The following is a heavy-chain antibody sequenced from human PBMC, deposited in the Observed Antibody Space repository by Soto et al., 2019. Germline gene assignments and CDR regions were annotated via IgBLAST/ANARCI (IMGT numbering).Heavy chain of an antibody. CDR2: IIPIFGTA. CDR3: ARADYDFWSGYYYDY. Sequence: SVKVSCKASGGTFSSYAISWVRQAPGQGLEWMGGIIPIFGTANYAQKFQGRVTITADESTSTAYMELRSLRSDDTAVYYCARADYDFWSGYYYDYWGQGTLVTVSS. CDR1: GGTFSSYA. J-gene: IGHJ4*02. D-gene: IGHD3-3*01. V-gene: IGHV1-69*13.